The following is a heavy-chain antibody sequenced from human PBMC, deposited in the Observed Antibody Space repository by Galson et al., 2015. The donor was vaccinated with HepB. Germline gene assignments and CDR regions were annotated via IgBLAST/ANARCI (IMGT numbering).Heavy chain of an antibody. CDR1: GYTFTSYG. V-gene: IGHV1-18*01. J-gene: IGHJ5*02. CDR3: ARDRDYVWGSYRSKPDNWFDP. D-gene: IGHD3-16*02. CDR2: ISAYNGNT. Sequence: SVKVSCKASGYTFTSYGISWVRQAPGQGLEWMGWISAYNGNTNYAQKLQGRVTMTTDTSTSTAYMELRSLRSDDTAVYYCARDRDYVWGSYRSKPDNWFDPWGQGTLVTVSS.